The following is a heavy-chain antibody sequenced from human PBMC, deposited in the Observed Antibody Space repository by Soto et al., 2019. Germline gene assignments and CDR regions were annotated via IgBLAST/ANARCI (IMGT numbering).Heavy chain of an antibody. Sequence: PAETLSLTCAVSGYSISSNYYWGWIRQPPGKGLEWIGSIYHSGSTYYTPSLKSRVTISVDKSKNQFSLKLSSVTAADTAVYYCARDRWQLGGYYYYGMDVWGQGTTVTVSS. J-gene: IGHJ6*02. V-gene: IGHV4-38-2*02. CDR2: IYHSGST. CDR1: GYSISSNYY. CDR3: ARDRWQLGGYYYYGMDV. D-gene: IGHD6-13*01.